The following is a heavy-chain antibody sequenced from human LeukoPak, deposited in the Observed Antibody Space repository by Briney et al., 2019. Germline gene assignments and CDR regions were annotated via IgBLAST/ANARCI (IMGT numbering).Heavy chain of an antibody. CDR2: IYYSGGT. CDR3: ASFVRYCSGGSCWNFDY. V-gene: IGHV4-34*01. CDR1: GESFNNYY. Sequence: PSETLSLTCAVYGESFNNYYWTWIRQSPGKGLEWIGSIYYSGGTYYNPSLKSRVTISVDTSKNQFSLKLSSVTAADTAVYYCASFVRYCSGGSCWNFDYWGQGTLVTVSS. J-gene: IGHJ4*02. D-gene: IGHD2-15*01.